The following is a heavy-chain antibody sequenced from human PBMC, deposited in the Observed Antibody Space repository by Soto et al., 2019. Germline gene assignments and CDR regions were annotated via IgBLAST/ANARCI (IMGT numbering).Heavy chain of an antibody. V-gene: IGHV3-53*01. CDR2: IYIGGTT. CDR3: ARGRELLAPFDY. D-gene: IGHD1-26*01. J-gene: IGHJ4*02. CDR1: GFTVSSNY. Sequence: GGSLRLSCAASGFTVSSNYMSWVRQAPGKGLEWVSVIYIGGTTYYADSVKGRFTISRDNSKNTLYLQMNSLRVEDTAVYYCARGRELLAPFDYWGQGTLVT.